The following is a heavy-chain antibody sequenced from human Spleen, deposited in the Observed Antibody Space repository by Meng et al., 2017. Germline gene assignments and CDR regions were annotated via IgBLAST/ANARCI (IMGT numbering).Heavy chain of an antibody. V-gene: IGHV1-3*01. D-gene: IGHD5-18*01. Sequence: VTLVVSSAEVKVPRASSKVPCWASGDSVMTFAMHWVRQDPGQRPEWMGWIKSDIDDTKYSPNFQGRVIISRDTSANTVYLSLSSLRCEDTTVYYCARVPVTENSYGSDYWGQGTLVTVSS. CDR1: GDSVMTFA. CDR2: IKSDIDDT. J-gene: IGHJ4*02. CDR3: ARVPVTENSYGSDY.